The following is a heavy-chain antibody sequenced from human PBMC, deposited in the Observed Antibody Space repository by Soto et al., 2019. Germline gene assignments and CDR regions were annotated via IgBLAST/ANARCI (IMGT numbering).Heavy chain of an antibody. Sequence: QVQLVESGGGVVQPGRSLRLSCAASGFTFSSYGMHWVRQAPGKGLEWVAVISYDGSNKYYADSVKGRFTISRDNSKNTLYLQMYSLRAEDTAVYYCAKDPRGYNYGYLDYWGQGTLVTVSS. V-gene: IGHV3-30*18. J-gene: IGHJ4*02. CDR2: ISYDGSNK. D-gene: IGHD5-18*01. CDR3: AKDPRGYNYGYLDY. CDR1: GFTFSSYG.